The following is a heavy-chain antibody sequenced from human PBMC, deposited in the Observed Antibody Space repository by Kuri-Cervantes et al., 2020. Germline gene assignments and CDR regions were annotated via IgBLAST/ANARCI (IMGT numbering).Heavy chain of an antibody. D-gene: IGHD3-22*01. CDR3: ARAYSGYYGWYFDY. Sequence: SETLSLTCTVSGGAISSSSYYWGWIRQPPGKGLEWIGSIYHSGSTYYNPSLKSRVTISVDTSKNQFSLKLSSVTAADTAVYYCARAYSGYYGWYFDYWGQGTLVTVSS. V-gene: IGHV4-39*07. CDR1: GGAISSSSYY. CDR2: IYHSGST. J-gene: IGHJ4*02.